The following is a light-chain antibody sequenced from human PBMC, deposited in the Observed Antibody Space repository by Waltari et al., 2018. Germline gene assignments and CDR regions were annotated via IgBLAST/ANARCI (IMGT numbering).Light chain of an antibody. Sequence: QSALTQPASVSGSPGQSITISCTGTSSDVGGSNYVSWYQQHPGKAPKLMLFDVSNRPSGVSNRFSGSKSGNTASLTISGLQAEDEADYYCSSYISSSTLEVFGGGTRLTVL. CDR2: DVS. CDR1: SSDVGGSNY. V-gene: IGLV2-14*03. CDR3: SSYISSSTLEV. J-gene: IGLJ3*02.